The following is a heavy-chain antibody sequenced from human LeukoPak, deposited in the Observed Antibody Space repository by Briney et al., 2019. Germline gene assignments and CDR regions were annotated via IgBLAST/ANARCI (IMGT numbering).Heavy chain of an antibody. CDR1: GFTFSSYA. CDR3: ARDRHYDSSGYYGY. V-gene: IGHV3-11*01. CDR2: ISSSGSAI. D-gene: IGHD3-22*01. Sequence: PGGSLRLSCAASGFTFSSYAMSWIRQAPGKGLEWVSYISSSGSAIYYADSVKGRFTISRDNAKNSLFLQMNSLRAEDTAVYYCARDRHYDSSGYYGYWGQGTLVTVSS. J-gene: IGHJ4*02.